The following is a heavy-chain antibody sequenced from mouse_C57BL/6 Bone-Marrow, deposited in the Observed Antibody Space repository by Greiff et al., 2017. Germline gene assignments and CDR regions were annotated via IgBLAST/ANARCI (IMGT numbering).Heavy chain of an antibody. Sequence: VQLQESGAELVRPGTSVKVSCKASGYAFTTYLIEWVKQRPGQGLEWIGVINPGSGGTNYNEKFKGKATLTADKSSSTAYMQLSSLTSEDSAVYFCARDYYGSRRGYFDVWGTGTTVTVSS. CDR3: ARDYYGSRRGYFDV. CDR2: INPGSGGT. J-gene: IGHJ1*03. V-gene: IGHV1-54*01. CDR1: GYAFTTYL. D-gene: IGHD1-1*01.